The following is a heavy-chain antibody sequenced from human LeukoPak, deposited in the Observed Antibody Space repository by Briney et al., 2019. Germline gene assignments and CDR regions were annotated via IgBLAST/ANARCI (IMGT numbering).Heavy chain of an antibody. Sequence: PGGSLRLSYAASGFTFSSYAMSWVRQAPGKGLEWVSVISASGRNTYYSESAKGQFTISRDNSKNTLYLQMSSLRAEDTAVYYCVRRGSNYPYYMDVWGKGTTATVSS. CDR1: GFTFSSYA. CDR3: VRRGSNYPYYMDV. J-gene: IGHJ6*03. CDR2: ISASGRNT. V-gene: IGHV3-23*01.